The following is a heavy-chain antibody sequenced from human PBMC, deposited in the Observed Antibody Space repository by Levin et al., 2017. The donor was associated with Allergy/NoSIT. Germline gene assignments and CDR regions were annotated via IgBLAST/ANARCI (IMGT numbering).Heavy chain of an antibody. J-gene: IGHJ3*02. D-gene: IGHD2-8*02. V-gene: IGHV4-39*01. Sequence: SETLSLTCTVSGGSISSSSYYWGWIRQPPGTGLEWIGSIYYSGSTYYNPSLKSRVTISVDTSKNQFSLKLSSVTAADTAVYYCASYSLGSYCTGGVCGPGGDDAFDIWGQGTMVTVSS. CDR1: GGSISSSSYY. CDR2: IYYSGST. CDR3: ASYSLGSYCTGGVCGPGGDDAFDI.